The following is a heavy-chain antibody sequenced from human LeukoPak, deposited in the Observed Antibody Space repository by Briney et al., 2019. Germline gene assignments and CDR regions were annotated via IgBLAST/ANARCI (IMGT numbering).Heavy chain of an antibody. V-gene: IGHV4-34*01. CDR3: ARLHAGGSYLYFDY. CDR1: GFTFSSYS. Sequence: GSLRLSCAASGFTFSSYSMNWIRQPPGKGLEWIGEINHSGSTNYNPSLKSRVTISVDTSKNQFSLKLSSVTAADTAVYYCARLHAGGSYLYFDYWGQGTLVTVSS. J-gene: IGHJ4*02. D-gene: IGHD1-26*01. CDR2: INHSGST.